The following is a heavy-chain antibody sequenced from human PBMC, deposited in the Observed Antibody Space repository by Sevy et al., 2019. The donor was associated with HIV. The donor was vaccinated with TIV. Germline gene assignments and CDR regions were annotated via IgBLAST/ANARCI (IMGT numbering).Heavy chain of an antibody. D-gene: IGHD5-12*01. CDR2: IYWNDDK. Sequence: SGPTLVKPTQTLTLTCTFSGFSLSTSGVGVGWIRQPPGKALEWLALIYWNDDKRYSPSLKSRLTITKDTSKNQVVLTMTNMEPVDTATYYCAHRQWLRLFDYWGQGTLVTVSS. J-gene: IGHJ4*02. CDR3: AHRQWLRLFDY. CDR1: GFSLSTSGVG. V-gene: IGHV2-5*01.